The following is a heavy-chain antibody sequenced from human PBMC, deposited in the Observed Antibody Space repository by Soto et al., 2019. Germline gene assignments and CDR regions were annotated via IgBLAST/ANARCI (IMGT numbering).Heavy chain of an antibody. Sequence: PGRSQRLSCTASGFTFSSYSMHWVRQAPGKGLEWVSYISSSSSTIYYADSVKGRFTISRDNAKNSLYLQMNSLRAEDTAVYYCARAQLGLTGYPSFDYWGQGTLVTVSS. CDR3: ARAQLGLTGYPSFDY. D-gene: IGHD3-9*01. V-gene: IGHV3-48*01. CDR1: GFTFSSYS. CDR2: ISSSSSTI. J-gene: IGHJ4*02.